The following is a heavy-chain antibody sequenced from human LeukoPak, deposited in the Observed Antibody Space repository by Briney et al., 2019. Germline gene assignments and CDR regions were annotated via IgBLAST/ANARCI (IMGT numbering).Heavy chain of an antibody. CDR1: GYNLFTYG. J-gene: IGHJ4*02. V-gene: IGHV1-18*01. CDR2: ISPHNGNA. Sequence: ASVKVSCKASGYNLFTYGITWVRQAPGQGLEWMGWISPHNGNANYAQKLQGRVTMTTDTSTSTAYMELRSLRSDDTAVYYCARGGGIAAAGTFDYWGQGTLVTVSS. D-gene: IGHD6-13*01. CDR3: ARGGGIAAAGTFDY.